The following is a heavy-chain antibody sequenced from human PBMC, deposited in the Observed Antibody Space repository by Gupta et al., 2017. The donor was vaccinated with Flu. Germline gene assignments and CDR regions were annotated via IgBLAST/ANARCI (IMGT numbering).Heavy chain of an antibody. CDR3: ARGGIVGAAAFYYFDY. Sequence: MHWVRQATGKGLEWVSAIGTADDTYYPGSVKGRFTISRENAKNSLYLQMNSLRAGDTAVYYCARGGIVGAAAFYYFDYWGQGTLVTVSS. D-gene: IGHD1-26*01. J-gene: IGHJ4*02. V-gene: IGHV3-13*01. CDR2: IGTADDT.